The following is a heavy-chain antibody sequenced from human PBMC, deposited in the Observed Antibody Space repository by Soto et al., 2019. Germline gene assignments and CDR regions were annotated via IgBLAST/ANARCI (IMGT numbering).Heavy chain of an antibody. V-gene: IGHV1-69*02. CDR2: IIPMLGIA. J-gene: IGHJ6*03. CDR1: GGTFSSDT. Sequence: QVQLVQSGAEVKKPGSSVKVSCKASGGTFSSDTISWVRHAPGQGLEWMGRIIPMLGIADYAQKFQGRVTITADKSTSTAYMELSSLRSEDTVAYYCAKSPENYYYYYMDVWGKGTTVTVSS. CDR3: AKSPENYYYYYMDV.